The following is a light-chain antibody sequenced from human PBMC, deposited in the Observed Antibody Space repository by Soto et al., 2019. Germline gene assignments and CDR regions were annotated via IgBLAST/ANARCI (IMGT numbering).Light chain of an antibody. CDR2: GAT. Sequence: EIVMTQSPATLSVPPWVTATLSCTAIQTVTGNYLAWHQQKLGQAPRLLVYGATSRATGIPDRFSGSVSGTDFTLTISSLEPEDFATYYCQQSYRTPTETFGPGTKVDIK. CDR3: QQSYRTPTET. J-gene: IGKJ3*01. V-gene: IGKV3-20*01. CDR1: QTVTGNY.